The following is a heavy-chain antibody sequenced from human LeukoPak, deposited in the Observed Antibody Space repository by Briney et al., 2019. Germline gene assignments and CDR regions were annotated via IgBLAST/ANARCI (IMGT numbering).Heavy chain of an antibody. J-gene: IGHJ4*02. CDR3: ATGGWLLSY. CDR1: GFTFSSYE. V-gene: IGHV3-48*03. Sequence: PGGSLRLSCAASGFTFSSYEMNWVRQAPGKGLEWVSYIGSSGSTIYYADSVKGRFTISRDNAKTSLYLQMNNLRAEDTAVYYCATGGWLLSYWGQGSLVTVSS. CDR2: IGSSGSTI. D-gene: IGHD3-9*01.